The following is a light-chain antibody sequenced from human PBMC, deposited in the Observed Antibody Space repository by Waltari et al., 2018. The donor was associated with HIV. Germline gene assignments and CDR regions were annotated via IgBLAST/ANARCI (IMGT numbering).Light chain of an antibody. CDR3: QSYDSTNRV. CDR1: SGSIASNY. CDR2: DDK. J-gene: IGLJ3*02. V-gene: IGLV6-57*03. Sequence: NFMLTQPHSVSESPGKTVTISCTRSSGSIASNYVQWYQQRPGSAPTTVIYDDKQRPSGVPDRFSGSIDSSSNSASLTISGLKTEDEADYYCQSYDSTNRVFGGGTKLTVL.